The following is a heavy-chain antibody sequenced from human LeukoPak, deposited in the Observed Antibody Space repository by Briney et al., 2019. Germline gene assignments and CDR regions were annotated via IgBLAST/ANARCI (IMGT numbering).Heavy chain of an antibody. Sequence: PGGSLRLSCAASGFTFSSYGMHWVRQAPGKGLEWVAVIWYDGSNKYYADSVKGRFTISRDNSKNTLYLQMNSLRAEDTAVYYCAKDLGGIVAVPAAPDYWGQGTLVTVSS. J-gene: IGHJ4*02. CDR2: IWYDGSNK. V-gene: IGHV3-33*06. CDR3: AKDLGGIVAVPAAPDY. CDR1: GFTFSSYG. D-gene: IGHD2-2*01.